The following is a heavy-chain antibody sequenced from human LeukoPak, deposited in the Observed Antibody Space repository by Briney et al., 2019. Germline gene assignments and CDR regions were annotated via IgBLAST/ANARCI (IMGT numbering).Heavy chain of an antibody. V-gene: IGHV4-34*01. D-gene: IGHD5-12*01. Sequence: SETLSLTCAVYGGSFSGYYWSWIRQPPGKGLEWIGEINHSGSTNYNPSLKSRVTISVDTSKSQFSLKLSSVTAADTAVYYCARIGLYSGYPIDYWGQGTLVTVSS. J-gene: IGHJ4*02. CDR1: GGSFSGYY. CDR2: INHSGST. CDR3: ARIGLYSGYPIDY.